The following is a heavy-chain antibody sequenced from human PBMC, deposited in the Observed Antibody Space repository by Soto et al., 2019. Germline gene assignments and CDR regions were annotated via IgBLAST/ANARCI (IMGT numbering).Heavy chain of an antibody. J-gene: IGHJ6*02. CDR1: GGSISSGGYY. CDR2: IYYSGST. D-gene: IGHD5-12*01. Sequence: LSLTCTVSGGSISSGGYYWSWIRQHPGKGLEWIGYIYYSGSTYYNPSLKSRVTISVDTSKNQSSLKLSSVTAAVTAVYYCAKERGATTYNYYGMDVWGQGTTVTVSS. CDR3: AKERGATTYNYYGMDV. V-gene: IGHV4-31*03.